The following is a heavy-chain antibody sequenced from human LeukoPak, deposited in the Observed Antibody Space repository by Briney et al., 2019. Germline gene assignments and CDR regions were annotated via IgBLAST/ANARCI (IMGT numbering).Heavy chain of an antibody. Sequence: ASVKVSCKASGYTFTSYAMHWVRQAPGQRLEWMGWINAGNGNTKYSQKFQGRVTITRDTSASTAYMELSSLRSEDTAVYYCARVGGWYGGFDYWGQGTLITVSS. D-gene: IGHD6-19*01. CDR2: INAGNGNT. CDR1: GYTFTSYA. CDR3: ARVGGWYGGFDY. V-gene: IGHV1-3*01. J-gene: IGHJ4*02.